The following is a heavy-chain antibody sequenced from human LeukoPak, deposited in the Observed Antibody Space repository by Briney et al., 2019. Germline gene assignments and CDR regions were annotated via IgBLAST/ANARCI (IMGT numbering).Heavy chain of an antibody. V-gene: IGHV1-69*01. Sequence: SVKVSXKASGGTFSSYAISWVRQAPGQGLEWMGGIVPIFGTANYAQKFQGRVTITADESTSTAYMELSSLRSEDTAVYYCARPDSSGYGPGGDYWGQGTLVTVSS. J-gene: IGHJ4*02. CDR2: IVPIFGTA. CDR1: GGTFSSYA. CDR3: ARPDSSGYGPGGDY. D-gene: IGHD3-22*01.